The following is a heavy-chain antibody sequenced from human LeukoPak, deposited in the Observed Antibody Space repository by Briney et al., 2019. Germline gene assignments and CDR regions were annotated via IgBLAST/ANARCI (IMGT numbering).Heavy chain of an antibody. D-gene: IGHD4-17*01. Sequence: GGSLRLSCTVSGFTVSSNSMSWVRQAPGRGLEWVSFIYSDNTHYSDSVKGRSTISRDNSKNTLYLQMNSLRAEDTAVYYCARPSTTYYGDYGAYFDYWGQGTLVTVSS. CDR1: GFTVSSNS. CDR3: ARPSTTYYGDYGAYFDY. V-gene: IGHV3-53*01. CDR2: IYSDNT. J-gene: IGHJ4*02.